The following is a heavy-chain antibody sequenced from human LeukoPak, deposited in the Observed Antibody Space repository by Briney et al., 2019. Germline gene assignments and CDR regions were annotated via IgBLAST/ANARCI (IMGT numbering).Heavy chain of an antibody. J-gene: IGHJ6*02. CDR2: TYYRSKWYN. D-gene: IGHD6-13*01. CDR1: GDSVSSNSAA. CDR3: AREEVAAAGNRLYGYYYGMDV. Sequence: SQTLSLTCAISGDSVSSNSAAWNWIRQSPSRGLEWLGRTYYRSKWYNDYAVSVKSRITINPDTSKNQFSLQLNSVTPEDTAVYYCAREEVAAAGNRLYGYYYGMDVWGQGTTVTVSS. V-gene: IGHV6-1*01.